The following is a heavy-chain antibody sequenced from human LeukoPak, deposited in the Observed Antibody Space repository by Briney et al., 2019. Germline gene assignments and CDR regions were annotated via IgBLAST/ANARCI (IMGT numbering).Heavy chain of an antibody. J-gene: IGHJ4*02. CDR3: ARAPRADYYDFDY. CDR1: GYTFTSYY. D-gene: IGHD3-22*01. V-gene: IGHV1-46*01. Sequence: ASVKVSCKASGYTFTSYYMHWVRQAPGQGLEWMGIINPSGGSTNYAQKFRGRVTMTRDTSTSTVYMELSSLRSEDTAVYYCARAPRADYYDFDYWGQGTLVTVSS. CDR2: INPSGGST.